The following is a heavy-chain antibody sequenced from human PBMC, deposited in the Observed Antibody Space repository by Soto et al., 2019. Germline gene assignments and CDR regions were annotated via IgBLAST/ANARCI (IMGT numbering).Heavy chain of an antibody. D-gene: IGHD3-3*01. Sequence: PSEPLSLTCAVSGGSFKSGSYSWSWIRQPPGKGLEWIGYVYHTGRTSYNPSLKSRVSISMDTPKNQFSLNLDSVTAADTAVYFCARDFAYFDSWGQGTLVTVSS. CDR2: VYHTGRT. V-gene: IGHV4-61*01. CDR3: ARDFAYFDS. CDR1: GGSFKSGSYS. J-gene: IGHJ4*02.